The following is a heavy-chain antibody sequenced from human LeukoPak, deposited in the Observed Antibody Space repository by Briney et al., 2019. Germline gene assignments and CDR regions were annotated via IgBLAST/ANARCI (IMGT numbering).Heavy chain of an antibody. Sequence: ASVKVSCKASGYTFTDYYMHWVRQAPGQGLEWMGWINPNSGGTNYAQKFQGRVTMTRDTSISTAYMELSRLRSDDTAVYYCARSPTGSGSYYGLDYWGQGTLVTVSS. D-gene: IGHD1-26*01. J-gene: IGHJ4*02. CDR3: ARSPTGSGSYYGLDY. CDR1: GYTFTDYY. V-gene: IGHV1-2*02. CDR2: INPNSGGT.